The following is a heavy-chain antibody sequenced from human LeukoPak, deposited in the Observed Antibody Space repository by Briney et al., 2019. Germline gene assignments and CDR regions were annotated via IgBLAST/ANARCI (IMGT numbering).Heavy chain of an antibody. CDR1: GFTVSSNY. Sequence: SGGSLRLSCAASGFTVSSNYMTWVRQAPGKGLEWVSIIYSGGSTSYADSVKGRFTISRDNSKNTLYLQMNSLRAEDTAVYYCARDKSGGSDYYDSSGYYYSWGQGTLVTVSS. CDR3: ARDKSGGSDYYDSSGYYYS. D-gene: IGHD3-22*01. V-gene: IGHV3-53*01. J-gene: IGHJ4*02. CDR2: IYSGGST.